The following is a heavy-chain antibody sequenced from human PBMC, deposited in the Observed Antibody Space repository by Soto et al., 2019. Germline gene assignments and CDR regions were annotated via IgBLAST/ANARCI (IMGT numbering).Heavy chain of an antibody. D-gene: IGHD2-15*01. V-gene: IGHV4-34*01. Sequence: SETLSLTCAVYGGSFSGYYWSWIRQPPGKGLEWIGEINHSGSTNYNPSLKSRVTISVDTSKNQFSLKLSSVTAADTAVYYCARLVDGMEKGPLYYYGMDVWGQGTTVTVSS. CDR3: ARLVDGMEKGPLYYYGMDV. CDR1: GGSFSGYY. J-gene: IGHJ6*02. CDR2: INHSGST.